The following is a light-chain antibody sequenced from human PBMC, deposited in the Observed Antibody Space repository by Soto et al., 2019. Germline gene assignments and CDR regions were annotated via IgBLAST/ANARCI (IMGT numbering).Light chain of an antibody. CDR1: QSVSSNY. J-gene: IGKJ2*01. V-gene: IGKV3-20*01. Sequence: EIVLTQSPGTLSLSPGERATLSCRASQSVSSNYLAWYQQKSGQAPRLLIYGASSRATGIPDRFSGSGSGTDFTLTISKLEPEDFAVYYCQQYGNSPYAFGQGTELEN. CDR2: GAS. CDR3: QQYGNSPYA.